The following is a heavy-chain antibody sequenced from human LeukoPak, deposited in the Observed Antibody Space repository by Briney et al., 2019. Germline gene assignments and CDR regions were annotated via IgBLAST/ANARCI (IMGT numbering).Heavy chain of an antibody. CDR1: GYTFSNYG. CDR2: TSYNGNT. CDR3: ARHSGSGWQALGY. J-gene: IGHJ4*02. D-gene: IGHD6-19*01. Sequence: ASVKVSCKASGYTFSNYGISWVRQAPGLGLEWLGWTSYNGNTNYAQKFQDRVTMTTDTSTTTAYMELRSLESDDTAVYYCARHSGSGWQALGYWGQGTLVTVSS. V-gene: IGHV1-18*04.